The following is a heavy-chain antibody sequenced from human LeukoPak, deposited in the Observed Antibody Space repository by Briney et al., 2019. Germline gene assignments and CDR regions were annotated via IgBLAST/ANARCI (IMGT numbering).Heavy chain of an antibody. J-gene: IGHJ4*02. CDR1: GFTFRNYA. CDR3: VRLPYSSSWYCDY. Sequence: GGSLRLSCAASGFTFRNYAMSWVRQAPGEGLEWVSGISGNGGHTYYADSAKGRFTISRDNSKNTLYLQMNSLRAEDTAVYYCVRLPYSSSWYCDYWGQGTLVTVSS. D-gene: IGHD6-13*01. CDR2: ISGNGGHT. V-gene: IGHV3-23*01.